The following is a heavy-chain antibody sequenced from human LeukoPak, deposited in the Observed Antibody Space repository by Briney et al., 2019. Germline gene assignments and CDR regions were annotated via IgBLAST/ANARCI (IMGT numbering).Heavy chain of an antibody. V-gene: IGHV1-18*04. D-gene: IGHD3-16*01. CDR1: GYTFTSYA. CDR2: ISAYNGNT. CDR3: ARERNLGGSDS. Sequence: ASVKVSCKASGYTFTSYAISWVRQAPGQGLEWMGWISAYNGNTNYAQKLQGRVTMTTDTSTSTAYMELRSPRSDDTAVHYCARERNLGGSDSWGQGTLVTVSS. J-gene: IGHJ4*02.